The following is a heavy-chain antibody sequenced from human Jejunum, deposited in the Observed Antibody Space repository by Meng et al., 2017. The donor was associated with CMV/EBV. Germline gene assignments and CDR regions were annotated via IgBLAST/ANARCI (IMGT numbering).Heavy chain of an antibody. Sequence: LSCAASGFTFSSSSMNWVRQAPGKGLEWVSVIFGSGTTVYPDSVKGRFTISRDNARNTLYLQMNSLRAEDTAVYYCARDRNWIFDYWGRGTLVTVSS. J-gene: IGHJ4*02. CDR2: IFGSGTT. CDR3: ARDRNWIFDY. V-gene: IGHV3-66*01. CDR1: GFTFSSSS. D-gene: IGHD1-1*01.